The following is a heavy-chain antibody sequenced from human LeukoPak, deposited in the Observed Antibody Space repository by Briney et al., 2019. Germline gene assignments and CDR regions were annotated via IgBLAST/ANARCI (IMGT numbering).Heavy chain of an antibody. CDR1: GFTFSTFA. Sequence: GGSLRLSCEASGFTFSTFAMIWVRQPPGKGLEWVSSIFPSGGEIHYADSVKGRFTISRDNSKNTLYLQMNSLRAEDTAVYYCAKWARYCTNGVCYYFDYWGQGTLVTVSS. J-gene: IGHJ4*02. CDR3: AKWARYCTNGVCYYFDY. V-gene: IGHV3-23*01. CDR2: IFPSGGEI. D-gene: IGHD2-8*01.